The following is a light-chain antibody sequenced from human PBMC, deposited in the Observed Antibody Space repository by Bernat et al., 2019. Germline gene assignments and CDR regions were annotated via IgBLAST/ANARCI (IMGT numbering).Light chain of an antibody. CDR3: CSSTGNANWV. J-gene: IGLJ3*02. Sequence: QSALTQPRSVSGSPGQSVTISCTGTSSDVGGYNHVSWYQQHPGKAPKLMLYDVNKRPSGVPDRFSGSKSGNTASLAISGLQAEDEADYYCCSSTGNANWVFGGGTKVTVL. CDR1: SSDVGGYNH. CDR2: DVN. V-gene: IGLV2-11*01.